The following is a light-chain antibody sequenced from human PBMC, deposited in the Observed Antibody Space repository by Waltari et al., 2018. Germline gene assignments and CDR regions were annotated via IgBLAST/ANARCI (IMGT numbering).Light chain of an antibody. CDR1: PSIVYSSNNKNY. J-gene: IGKJ1*01. CDR2: WAS. Sequence: TTQFAYTLALSTRSWAPGNCTSRPSIVYSSNNKNYLAWYQQKPEQPPKLLIYWASTRESRVPDLCSGSWSGTDFTLTISRLQAEDVAFYYYQQYSTAPPTFGHGTKVEIK. CDR3: QQYSTAPPT. V-gene: IGKV4-1*01.